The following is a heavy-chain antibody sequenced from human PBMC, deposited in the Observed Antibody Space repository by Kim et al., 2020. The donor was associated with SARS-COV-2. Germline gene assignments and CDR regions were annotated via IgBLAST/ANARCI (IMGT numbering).Heavy chain of an antibody. CDR1: GGSISSSNW. V-gene: IGHV4-4*02. CDR2: IYHSGST. J-gene: IGHJ6*02. D-gene: IGHD3-3*01. CDR3: ARDKLVVGVVITNYYYYGMDV. Sequence: SETLSLTCAVSGGSISSSNWWSWVRQPPGKGLEWIGEIYHSGSTNYNPSLKSRVTISVDKSKNQFSLKLSSVTAADTAVYYCARDKLVVGVVITNYYYYGMDVWGQGTTVTVSS.